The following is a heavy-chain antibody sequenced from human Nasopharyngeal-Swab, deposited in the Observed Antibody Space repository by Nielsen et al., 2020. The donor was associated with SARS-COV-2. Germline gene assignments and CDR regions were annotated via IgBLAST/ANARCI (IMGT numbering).Heavy chain of an antibody. CDR3: AKVNWNRKREGRDR. Sequence: GGSLRLSCAGSGFTFGSFGMSWVRQAPGKGLEWVASINNGKTFYADFVEGRFTISRDDSKSTLYLQMNSLTGEDTATYYCAKVNWNRKREGRDRWGPGTLVTVSS. CDR1: GFTFGSFG. V-gene: IGHV3-23*05. CDR2: INNGKT. J-gene: IGHJ5*02. D-gene: IGHD1-1*01.